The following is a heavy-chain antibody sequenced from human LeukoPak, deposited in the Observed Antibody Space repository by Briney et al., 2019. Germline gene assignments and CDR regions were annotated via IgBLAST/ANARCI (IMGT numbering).Heavy chain of an antibody. CDR2: IKQDGGEK. CDR1: GFTISKYW. V-gene: IGHV3-7*04. Sequence: GGSLRLSCAASGFTISKYWMSWVRQAPGKGLEWVANIKQDGGEKYYVDSVEGRFTISRDNAKNSLDLQMNSLRAEDTAVYYCVRQLDGTLDYWGQGTLVTVSS. CDR3: VRQLDGTLDY. D-gene: IGHD1-26*01. J-gene: IGHJ4*02.